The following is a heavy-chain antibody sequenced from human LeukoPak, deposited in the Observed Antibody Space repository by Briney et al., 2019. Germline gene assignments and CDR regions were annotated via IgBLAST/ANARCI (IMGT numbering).Heavy chain of an antibody. J-gene: IGHJ6*04. CDR2: ISSSSTTT. D-gene: IGHD5/OR15-5a*01. CDR1: GFTFSTSE. V-gene: IGHV3-48*03. CDR3: ARGSTYYYGMDV. Sequence: GGSLRLSCAASGFTFSTSEMKWVRQAPGKGLEWVSYISSSSTTTYYADSVKGGFNISRENAQNSLYLQMNSLRAEDTAVYYCARGSTYYYGMDVWGKGTTVTVSS.